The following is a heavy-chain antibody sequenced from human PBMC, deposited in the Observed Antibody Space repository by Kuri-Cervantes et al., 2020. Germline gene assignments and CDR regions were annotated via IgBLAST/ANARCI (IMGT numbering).Heavy chain of an antibody. CDR2: VYQSNGNT. D-gene: IGHD3-10*01. CDR3: ARDHTWFGKLCHAFYI. Sequence: LRLSCTASGCSISSGSYYWSWIRQPAGKGLEWIGRVYQSNGNTNYNPSLQSRVTISLDTSKNQFSLKLSSVTAADTAVYYCARDHTWFGKLCHAFYIWFPATMVTVSS. J-gene: IGHJ3*02. V-gene: IGHV4-61*02. CDR1: GCSISSGSYY.